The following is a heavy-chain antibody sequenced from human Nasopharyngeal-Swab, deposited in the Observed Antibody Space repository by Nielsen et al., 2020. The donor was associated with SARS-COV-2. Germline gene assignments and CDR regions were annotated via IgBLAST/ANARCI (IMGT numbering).Heavy chain of an antibody. CDR3: AREGSSSLYYYYGMDV. D-gene: IGHD6-6*01. J-gene: IGHJ6*02. V-gene: IGHV3-30*03. CDR2: ISYDGSNK. Sequence: GESLKISCAASGFTFSSYGMHWVRQAPGKGLEWVAVISYDGSNKYYADSVKGRFTISRDNSKNTLYLQMNSLRAEDTAVYYCAREGSSSLYYYYGMDVWGQGTTVTVSS. CDR1: GFTFSSYG.